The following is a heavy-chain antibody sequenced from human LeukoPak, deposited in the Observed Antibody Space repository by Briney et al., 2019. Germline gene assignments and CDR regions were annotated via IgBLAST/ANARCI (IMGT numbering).Heavy chain of an antibody. V-gene: IGHV3-48*04. D-gene: IGHD2-2*02. Sequence: GGSLRLSCAASGFTFSSYNLNWVRQAPGKGLEWVSFISSSSSAKYYADSVRGRFTISRDNAKNSLYLQMNSLRAEDTAVYYCASPPDIVVEPDAITDYYYMAVLGKGTTVTVSS. CDR3: ASPPDIVVEPDAITDYYYMAV. CDR2: ISSSSSAK. CDR1: GFTFSSYN. J-gene: IGHJ6*03.